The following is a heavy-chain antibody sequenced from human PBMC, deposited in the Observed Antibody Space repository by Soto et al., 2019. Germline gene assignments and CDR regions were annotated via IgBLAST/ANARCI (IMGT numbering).Heavy chain of an antibody. CDR2: ISYDGRYI. J-gene: IGHJ6*03. CDR3: AKGGVHYYYYYMDI. CDR1: GFTFSSYA. V-gene: IGHV3-30*18. D-gene: IGHD1-1*01. Sequence: QVQLVESGGGVVQPGRSLRLSCAASGFTFSSYAVHWVRQAPGKGLEWVAVISYDGRYIYYADSVKGRFTISRDNSNKTLYLEINSLRAEDAAVYYCAKGGVHYYYYYMDIWGRGTTVTVSS.